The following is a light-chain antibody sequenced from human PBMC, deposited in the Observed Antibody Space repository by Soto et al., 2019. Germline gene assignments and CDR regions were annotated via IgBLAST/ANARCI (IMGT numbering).Light chain of an antibody. V-gene: IGKV1-39*01. Sequence: DIQMTQSPSSLFASVGDRVTITCRASQSISSYLNWYQQKPGKAPKFLIYAASSLQSGVPSRFSGSGSGTDFTLTISSLQPEDFATYYCQQSYSIPITFGQGTRLEIK. CDR3: QQSYSIPIT. CDR2: AAS. J-gene: IGKJ5*01. CDR1: QSISSY.